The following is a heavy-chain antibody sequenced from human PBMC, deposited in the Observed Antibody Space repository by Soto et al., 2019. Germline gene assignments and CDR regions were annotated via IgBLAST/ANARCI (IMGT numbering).Heavy chain of an antibody. CDR2: FIPVYRTL. J-gene: IGHJ4*02. CDR1: GGSFGKSA. V-gene: IGHV1-69*13. CDR3: ATGVIWIGYFTVDS. D-gene: IGHD3-3*01. Sequence: SVKVSCKASGGSFGKSAINWVRQTPGQGLEWLGGFIPVYRTLNYAQKFQGRVTITADESTGTAYMTLSSLASDDTAVYYCATGVIWIGYFTVDSWGQGTRVTVSA.